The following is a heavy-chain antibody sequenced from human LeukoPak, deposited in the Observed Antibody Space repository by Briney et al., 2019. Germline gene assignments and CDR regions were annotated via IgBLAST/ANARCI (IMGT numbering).Heavy chain of an antibody. D-gene: IGHD6-6*01. V-gene: IGHV3-23*01. CDR3: AKDVGHHTRL. Sequence: PGGSLRLSCAASGFTFSSYAMSWVRQAPGKGLEWVSAISGSGGTTYYADPVKGRFTISRDNSKNTLYLQMNSLRAEDTAVYYCAKDVGHHTRLGGQGTLVTVSS. CDR2: ISGSGGTT. CDR1: GFTFSSYA. J-gene: IGHJ4*02.